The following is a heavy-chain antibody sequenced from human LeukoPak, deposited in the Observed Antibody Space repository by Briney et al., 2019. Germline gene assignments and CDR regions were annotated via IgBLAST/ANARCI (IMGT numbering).Heavy chain of an antibody. CDR2: ISGYNGDT. Sequence: GASVKVSCRASGFPFNTHAVAWVRQAPGQGLEWMGWISGYNGDTKYARKFQGRVVMTKDTSVTTAYMELSSLTSDDTAIYYCAKFWVFGADTSPPHHQGMDVWGQGTTVTVSS. CDR1: GFPFNTHA. D-gene: IGHD3-3*01. CDR3: AKFWVFGADTSPPHHQGMDV. V-gene: IGHV1-18*01. J-gene: IGHJ6*02.